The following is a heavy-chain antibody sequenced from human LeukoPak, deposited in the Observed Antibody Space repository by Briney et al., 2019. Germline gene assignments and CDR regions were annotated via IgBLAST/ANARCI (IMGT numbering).Heavy chain of an antibody. CDR2: ISYSGST. V-gene: IGHV4-4*02. J-gene: IGHJ4*02. CDR3: ARYGHRVIDY. Sequence: SGTLSLTCAVSGGSISSSNWWSWVRQPPGKGLEWIGHISYSGSTNYNPSLKSRLTISVDTSKNQFSLKLSSVTAADTAVYYCARYGHRVIDYWGQGTLVTVSS. CDR1: GGSISSSNW. D-gene: IGHD3-22*01.